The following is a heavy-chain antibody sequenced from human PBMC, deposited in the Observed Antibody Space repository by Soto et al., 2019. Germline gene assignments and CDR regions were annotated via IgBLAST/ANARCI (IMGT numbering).Heavy chain of an antibody. Sequence: SETLSLTCTVSGGSISRYYWSWIRQPAGKGLEWIGRIYTSGSTNYNPSLKSRVTMSVDTSKNQFSLKLSSVTAADTAVYYCARGIDFWSGYADNWFDPWGQGTLVTVSS. J-gene: IGHJ5*02. CDR3: ARGIDFWSGYADNWFDP. V-gene: IGHV4-4*07. CDR2: IYTSGST. D-gene: IGHD3-3*01. CDR1: GGSISRYY.